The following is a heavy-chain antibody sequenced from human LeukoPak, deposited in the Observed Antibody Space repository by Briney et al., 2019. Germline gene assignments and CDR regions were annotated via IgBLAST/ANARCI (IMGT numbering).Heavy chain of an antibody. CDR1: GFSLSTSGMC. J-gene: IGHJ4*02. CDR3: ARNLFLEYSSSSED. CDR2: IDWDDDK. Sequence: SGPTLVNPTQTLTLTCTFSGFSLSTSGMCVSWIRQLPGKALEWLARIDWDDDKYYSTSLKTRLTISKDTSKNQVVLTMTNMDPVDTATYYCARNLFLEYSSSSEDWGQGTLVTVSS. V-gene: IGHV2-70*11. D-gene: IGHD6-6*01.